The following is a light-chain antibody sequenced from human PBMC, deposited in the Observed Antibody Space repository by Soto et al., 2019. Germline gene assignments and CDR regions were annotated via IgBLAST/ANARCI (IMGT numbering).Light chain of an antibody. CDR1: QDISNY. J-gene: IGKJ1*01. V-gene: IGKV1-27*01. CDR3: QKYNSAPWT. CDR2: AAS. Sequence: DIPMTQSPSSLSASVGDRVTITCRASQDISNYLAWYQQRPGKVPKLLIYAASTLQSGVPSRFSGSGSGTDFTLTISSLQLEDVATYYCQKYNSAPWTFGQGTKVEIK.